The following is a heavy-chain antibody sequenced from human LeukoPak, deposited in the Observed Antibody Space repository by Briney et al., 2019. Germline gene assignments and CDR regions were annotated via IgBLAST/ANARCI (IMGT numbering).Heavy chain of an antibody. D-gene: IGHD6-6*01. Sequence: SETLSLTCAVYGGSFSGYYWSWIRQPSGKGLEWIGEINHSGSTNYNPSLKSRVTISVDTSKNQFSLKLSSVTAADTAVYYCARRGQLVPLDYWGQGTLVTVSS. CDR3: ARRGQLVPLDY. J-gene: IGHJ4*02. CDR1: GGSFSGYY. V-gene: IGHV4-34*01. CDR2: INHSGST.